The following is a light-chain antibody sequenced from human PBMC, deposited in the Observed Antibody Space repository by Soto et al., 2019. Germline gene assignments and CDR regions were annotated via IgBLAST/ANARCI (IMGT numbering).Light chain of an antibody. Sequence: QSALTQPASVSGSPGQSITISCTGTTSDVGSYKYVSWYQQHAGKAPKLMIYEVSNRPSGVSNRFSASKSGNTASLTISGLQAEDEADYYCSSYTSSSAPCVFGTGTKLTVL. V-gene: IGLV2-14*01. CDR2: EVS. J-gene: IGLJ1*01. CDR1: TSDVGSYKY. CDR3: SSYTSSSAPCV.